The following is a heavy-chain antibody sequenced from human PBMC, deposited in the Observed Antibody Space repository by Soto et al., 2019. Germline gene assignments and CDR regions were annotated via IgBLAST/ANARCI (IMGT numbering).Heavy chain of an antibody. V-gene: IGHV3-53*04. D-gene: IGHD3-10*01. Sequence: EVQLVESGGGLVQPGGSLRLSCAASGFTVSSNYMSWVRQAPGKGLEWVSVIYSGGSTYYADSVKGRFTISRHNSKNTLYLQMNRLRAEDTAVYYCARGIRVRGVLQEAFDIWGQGTMVTVSS. J-gene: IGHJ3*02. CDR2: IYSGGST. CDR1: GFTVSSNY. CDR3: ARGIRVRGVLQEAFDI.